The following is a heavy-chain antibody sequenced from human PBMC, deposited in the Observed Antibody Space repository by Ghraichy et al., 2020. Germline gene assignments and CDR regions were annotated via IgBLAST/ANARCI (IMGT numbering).Heavy chain of an antibody. V-gene: IGHV3-48*01. J-gene: IGHJ5*02. Sequence: GGSLRLSCAASGFTFNSYAMNWVRQAPGKGLEWVSYISSPSSTIYYADSVKGRFTISRDNAKNSLYLQMNSLRADDTAVYYCARDFGFCSGCSCPWFDPGGQGTLVTVSS. CDR2: ISSPSSTI. D-gene: IGHD2-15*01. CDR1: GFTFNSYA. CDR3: ARDFGFCSGCSCPWFDP.